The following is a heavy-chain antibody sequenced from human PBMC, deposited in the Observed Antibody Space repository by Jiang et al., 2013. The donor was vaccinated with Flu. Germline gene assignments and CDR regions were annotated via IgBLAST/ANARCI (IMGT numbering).Heavy chain of an antibody. Sequence: GLVKPSETLSLTCIVSGGSISSYYWSWIRQPPGKGLEWIGYIYYSGNTNYNPSLKSRVTISEDTSKNQFSLKLSSVTAADTAVYYCARWIQLGEYFDYWGQGTLVTVSS. J-gene: IGHJ4*02. D-gene: IGHD5-18*01. CDR2: IYYSGNT. CDR1: GGSISSYY. V-gene: IGHV4-59*01. CDR3: ARWIQLGEYFDY.